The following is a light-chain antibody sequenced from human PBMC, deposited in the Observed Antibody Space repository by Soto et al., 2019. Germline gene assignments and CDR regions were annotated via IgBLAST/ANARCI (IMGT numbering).Light chain of an antibody. CDR2: DAS. CDR3: PQYDSYWT. V-gene: IGKV1-5*01. J-gene: IGKJ1*01. Sequence: DIQMTQSPSTLSASVGDRVTITCRASQSISSWLAWYQQKPGKAPKLLIYDASSLESGVPSRFSGSGYGTEFTLTISSLQSDDFATYYCPQYDSYWTFGQGTKVEI. CDR1: QSISSW.